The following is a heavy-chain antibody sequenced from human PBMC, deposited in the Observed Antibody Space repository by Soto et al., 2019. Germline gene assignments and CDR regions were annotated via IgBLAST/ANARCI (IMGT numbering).Heavy chain of an antibody. CDR3: ARLSSSTWFENWFDP. CDR1: GYSFTSYW. V-gene: IGHV5-51*01. CDR2: IYPGDSVI. Sequence: GESLKISCKGSGYSFTSYWVGWVRQMPGEGLEWMGIIYPGDSVIRYSPSFQGQVTISADKSIRTAYLQWSSLKASDTSVYYCARLSSSTWFENWFDPWGQGTLVTVSS. D-gene: IGHD6-13*01. J-gene: IGHJ5*02.